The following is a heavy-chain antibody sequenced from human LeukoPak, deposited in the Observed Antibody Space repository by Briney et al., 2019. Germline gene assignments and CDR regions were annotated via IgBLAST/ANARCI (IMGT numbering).Heavy chain of an antibody. J-gene: IGHJ4*02. CDR3: AKVLLTRVASCSSSSCFAARWAFDF. CDR1: GFAFDDFA. CDR2: ISGNGGST. V-gene: IGHV3-43*02. Sequence: GGSLRLSCAASGFAFDDFAMNWVRQAPGKGLEWVSLISGNGGSTYYADSVKGRFTISRDKNKNSLHLQMNSLKTEDTALYYCAKVLLTRVASCSSSSCFAARWAFDFWGQGTLVTVSS. D-gene: IGHD2-2*01.